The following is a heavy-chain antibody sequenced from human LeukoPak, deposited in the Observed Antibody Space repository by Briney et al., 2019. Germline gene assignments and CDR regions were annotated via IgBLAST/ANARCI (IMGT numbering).Heavy chain of an antibody. CDR2: LKSDGST. V-gene: IGHV3-74*01. D-gene: IGHD3-10*01. J-gene: IGHJ5*02. CDR3: ARAITYFYGSVTYDWFDP. CDR1: GFTFSSYW. Sequence: PGGSLRLSCAASGFTFSSYWMHWVRQTPGKGLMWVSRLKSDGSTIYAASAKGRFTISRDNAQNMVYLQMNSLRDEDTAMYYCARAITYFYGSVTYDWFDPWGQGTLVTVSS.